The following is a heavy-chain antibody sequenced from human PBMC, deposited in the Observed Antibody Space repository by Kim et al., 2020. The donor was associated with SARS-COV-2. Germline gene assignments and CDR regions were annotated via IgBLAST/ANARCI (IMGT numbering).Heavy chain of an antibody. D-gene: IGHD1-26*01. CDR1: GDSISSYY. CDR2: TYYSGST. Sequence: SETLSLTCTVSGDSISSYYWSWIRQPPGKGLEWIGYTYYSGSTNYNPSLKSRVTISVDTSKNQFSLKLSSVTAADTAVYYCARDRVVGGMDVWGQGTTVTVSS. V-gene: IGHV4-59*13. CDR3: ARDRVVGGMDV. J-gene: IGHJ6*02.